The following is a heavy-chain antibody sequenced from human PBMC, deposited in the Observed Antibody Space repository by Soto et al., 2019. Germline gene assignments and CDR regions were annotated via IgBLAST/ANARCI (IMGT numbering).Heavy chain of an antibody. CDR1: GFTFGASA. J-gene: IGHJ4*02. Sequence: PGGSLRLSCAASGFTFGASALQWVRQASGKGLEWISYISASSTTIYYAASVNGRFTISRHNAKNSLYLQMNNLRDDDTAVYFCASSSVGMGYWGQGTQVTVSS. CDR2: ISASSTTI. V-gene: IGHV3-48*02. D-gene: IGHD3-10*01. CDR3: ASSSVGMGY.